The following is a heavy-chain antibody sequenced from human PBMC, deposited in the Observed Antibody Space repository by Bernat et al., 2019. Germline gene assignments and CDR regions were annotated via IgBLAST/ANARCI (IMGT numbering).Heavy chain of an antibody. CDR2: VNSDGST. V-gene: IGHV3-66*01. Sequence: EVQLVESGGGLVQPGGSLRLSCAASGFTVSSNYMSWVRQAPGKGLEWVSFVNSDGSTYYADSVKGRFTSSRDNSKNTVFLQMSSLRAEDTAVYYCARGTSTSAHYMDVWGKGTTVTVSS. CDR1: GFTVSSNY. CDR3: ARGTSTSAHYMDV. J-gene: IGHJ6*03.